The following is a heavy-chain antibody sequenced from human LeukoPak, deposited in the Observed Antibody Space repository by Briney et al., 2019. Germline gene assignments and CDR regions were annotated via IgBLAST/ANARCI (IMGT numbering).Heavy chain of an antibody. V-gene: IGHV3-7*01. CDR3: ARDQGIMFFDN. Sequence: GGSLRLSCAASGFTFSNYWMSWVRQVPGKGPAYVANIKQDGSETYYVESVKGRFTISRDNAKSSLYLQMNSLRVEDTALYYCARDQGIMFFDNWGQGALVTVSS. J-gene: IGHJ4*02. CDR2: IKQDGSET. CDR1: GFTFSNYW. D-gene: IGHD3-10*02.